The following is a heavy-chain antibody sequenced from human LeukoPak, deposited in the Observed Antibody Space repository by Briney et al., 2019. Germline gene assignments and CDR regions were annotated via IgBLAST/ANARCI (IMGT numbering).Heavy chain of an antibody. V-gene: IGHV3-66*01. CDR1: GFTVSSSY. CDR2: IYSGAST. D-gene: IGHD6-19*01. CDR3: ARAPSGWYFDY. Sequence: PGGSLRLSCAASGFTVSSSYMYWVRQAPGKGLEWVSSIYSGASTYYADSVKGRFTISRDNSKNTLYLQINSLRAEDTAVYYCARAPSGWYFDYWGQGTLVTVSS. J-gene: IGHJ4*02.